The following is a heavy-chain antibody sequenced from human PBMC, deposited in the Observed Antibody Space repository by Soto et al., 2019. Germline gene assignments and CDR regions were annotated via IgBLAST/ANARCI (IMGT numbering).Heavy chain of an antibody. J-gene: IGHJ5*02. V-gene: IGHV1-69*01. CDR1: GGTFSSYT. CDR2: ITPLFGTT. CDR3: ARGPDYGDHGGWLYP. Sequence: QVHLVQSGAEVKKPGSSVKVSCKPSGGTFSSYTINWVRQAPGQGLEWVGGITPLFGTTNYAQKFQGRVTITADLSTSTAYMELASLRSEDTAVYYCARGPDYGDHGGWLYPWGQGTLVTVSS. D-gene: IGHD4-17*01.